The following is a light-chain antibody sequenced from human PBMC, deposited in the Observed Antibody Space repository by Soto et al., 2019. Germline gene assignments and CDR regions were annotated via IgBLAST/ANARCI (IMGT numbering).Light chain of an antibody. CDR3: QQYGSSPWT. CDR1: QSVSSSS. J-gene: IGKJ1*01. Sequence: EIVLTQSPCTLSLSPGERATLSCRASQSVSSSSLAWYQQKRGQAPRLLIHDASSRATGIPDRFSGSGSGTDFTLTISRLEPEDFAMYFCQQYGSSPWTFGQGTKVDI. CDR2: DAS. V-gene: IGKV3-20*01.